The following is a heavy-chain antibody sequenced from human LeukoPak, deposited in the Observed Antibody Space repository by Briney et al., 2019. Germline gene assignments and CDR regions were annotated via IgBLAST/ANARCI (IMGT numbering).Heavy chain of an antibody. Sequence: GGPLRPSCAPSGFTFSSNPMSWVRQAPGKGLEWVSAISGSGGSTYYADSVKGRFTISRDNSKNTLYLQMNSLRAEDTAVYYCAKDLSGSYGYWGQGTLVTVSS. CDR1: GFTFSSNP. CDR2: ISGSGGST. D-gene: IGHD1-26*01. CDR3: AKDLSGSYGY. J-gene: IGHJ4*02. V-gene: IGHV3-23*01.